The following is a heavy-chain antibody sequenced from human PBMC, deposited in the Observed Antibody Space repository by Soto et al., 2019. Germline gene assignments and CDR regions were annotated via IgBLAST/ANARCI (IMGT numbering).Heavy chain of an antibody. Sequence: GASVKVSCKASGYTFTSYGISWVRQAPGQELEWMGWISTYKGNTKYAQKLKGRVTMTTDTSTSTAYKNLRSLRHDDKDVYYCARVPGLYDILTGYYRGNWFDPWGQGTLVTVSS. J-gene: IGHJ5*02. V-gene: IGHV1-18*01. CDR2: ISTYKGNT. CDR3: ARVPGLYDILTGYYRGNWFDP. CDR1: GYTFTSYG. D-gene: IGHD3-9*01.